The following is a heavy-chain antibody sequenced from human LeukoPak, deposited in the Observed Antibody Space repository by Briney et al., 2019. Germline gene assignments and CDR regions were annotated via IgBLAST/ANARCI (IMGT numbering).Heavy chain of an antibody. CDR2: ISGSGGST. Sequence: GGSLRLSCAASGFTFSSYAMSWVRQAPGKGLEWVSAISGSGGSTYYADSVKGRFTISRDNSKNTLYLQMNSLRAEDTAVYYCAKGRDSCYYYGMDVWGQGTTVTVSS. CDR3: AKGRDSCYYYGMDV. D-gene: IGHD4-11*01. J-gene: IGHJ6*02. CDR1: GFTFSSYA. V-gene: IGHV3-23*01.